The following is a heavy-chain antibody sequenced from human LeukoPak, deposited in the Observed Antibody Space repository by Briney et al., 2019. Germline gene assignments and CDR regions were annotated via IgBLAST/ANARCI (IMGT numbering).Heavy chain of an antibody. V-gene: IGHV4-34*01. Sequence: SETLSLTCAVYGGSFSGCYWSWIRQPPGKGLEWIGSIYYDGTTYYNPSLKSRVTISIDTSKNQFSLKLNSVTAADTAVYYCARDSHYSSSSLYYYYYMNVWGKGTTVTVSS. J-gene: IGHJ6*03. CDR3: ARDSHYSSSSLYYYYYMNV. CDR1: GGSFSGCY. CDR2: IYYDGTT. D-gene: IGHD6-6*01.